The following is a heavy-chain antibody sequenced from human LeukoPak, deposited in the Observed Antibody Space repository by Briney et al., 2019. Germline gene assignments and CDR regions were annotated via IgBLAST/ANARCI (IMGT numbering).Heavy chain of an antibody. Sequence: SETLSLTCDVSGGSISNSGWWSWVRQSPGKGLEWIGEIHHSGSTDYNPSLKSRVTISLDKSKNQFSLKLTSVTAADTAVYYCATAPILRGEGGEHYKYGMDVWGQGTTVIVSS. D-gene: IGHD2-2*02. J-gene: IGHJ6*02. CDR1: GGSISNSGW. V-gene: IGHV4-4*02. CDR2: IHHSGST. CDR3: ATAPILRGEGGEHYKYGMDV.